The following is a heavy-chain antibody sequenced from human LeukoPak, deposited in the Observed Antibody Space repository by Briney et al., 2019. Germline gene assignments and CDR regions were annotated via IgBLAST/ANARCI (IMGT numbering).Heavy chain of an antibody. J-gene: IGHJ4*02. CDR2: ISYSGTT. CDR1: GGSISGYY. CDR3: ARDNYDYVWGGYRHLDY. V-gene: IGHV4-59*01. D-gene: IGHD3-16*02. Sequence: TPSETLSLTCSVSGGSISGYYWSWIRQPPGKGLECIGYISYSGTTHYNPSLKSRVTISVDTSKNQFSLKVTSVTAADTAVYYCARDNYDYVWGGYRHLDYWGQGNLVTVSS.